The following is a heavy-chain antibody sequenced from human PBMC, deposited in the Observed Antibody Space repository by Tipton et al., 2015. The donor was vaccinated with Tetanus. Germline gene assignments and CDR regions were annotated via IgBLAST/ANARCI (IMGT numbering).Heavy chain of an antibody. J-gene: IGHJ4*02. V-gene: IGHV3-7*01. CDR3: ARVLTVGATFDY. CDR2: IKDDGSET. D-gene: IGHD1-26*01. Sequence: SLRLSCAASGFSFSTSWMSWLRQAPGKGLEWVANIKDDGSETYYVDPVKGRFTISRDNAEHSLYLQMNSLRAEDTAVYYCARVLTVGATFDYWGQGTLVTVSS. CDR1: GFSFSTSW.